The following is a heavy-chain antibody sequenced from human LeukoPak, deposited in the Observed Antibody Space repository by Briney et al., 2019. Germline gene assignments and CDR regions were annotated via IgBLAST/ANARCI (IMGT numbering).Heavy chain of an antibody. V-gene: IGHV3-23*01. Sequence: GGSLRLSCAASGFTFSSYAMSWVRQAPGKGLEWVSVISGSGGSTYYADSVKGRFTISRDNAKNSLHLQMNSLRDEDTAVYYCARGGFDAFDIWGQGTMVTVSS. CDR2: ISGSGGST. J-gene: IGHJ3*02. CDR1: GFTFSSYA. CDR3: ARGGFDAFDI. D-gene: IGHD3-16*01.